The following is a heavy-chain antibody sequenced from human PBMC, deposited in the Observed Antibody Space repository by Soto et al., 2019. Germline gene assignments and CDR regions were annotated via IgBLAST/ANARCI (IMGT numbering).Heavy chain of an antibody. V-gene: IGHV3-48*02. Sequence: EVQLVESGGGLVQPGGSLRLSCAASGFTFSSYSMNWVRQAPGKGLEWVSYISSSSSTIYYADSVKGRFTISRDNAKNSLYLQMNSLRDEDTAVYDCARDRAIAAAVPLRDFDYWGQGTLVTVSS. CDR1: GFTFSSYS. J-gene: IGHJ4*02. CDR3: ARDRAIAAAVPLRDFDY. CDR2: ISSSSSTI. D-gene: IGHD6-13*01.